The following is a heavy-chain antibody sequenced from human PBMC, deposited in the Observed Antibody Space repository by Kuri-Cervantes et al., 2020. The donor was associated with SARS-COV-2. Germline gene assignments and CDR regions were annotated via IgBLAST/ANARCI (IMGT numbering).Heavy chain of an antibody. D-gene: IGHD6-19*01. J-gene: IGHJ6*03. CDR2: IIPIFGTA. Sequence: SVKVSCKASGYTFTSYGISWVRQAPGQGLEWMGGIIPIFGTANYAQKFQGRVTITADESTSTAYMELSSLRSEDTAVYYCARGRARYSSGWLRPDILYYYMDVWGKGTTVTVSS. V-gene: IGHV1-69*13. CDR3: ARGRARYSSGWLRPDILYYYMDV. CDR1: GYTFTSYG.